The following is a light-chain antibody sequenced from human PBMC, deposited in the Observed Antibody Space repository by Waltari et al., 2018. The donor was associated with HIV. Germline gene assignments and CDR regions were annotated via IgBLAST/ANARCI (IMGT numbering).Light chain of an antibody. V-gene: IGLV2-23*01. CDR3: CSYVSNVI. J-gene: IGLJ2*01. CDR1: SRAVATYKL. CDR2: EAS. Sequence: QPALTQPASVSGSPGQSITISCTRPSRAVATYKLVSWYQQHPGKAPKLTIYEASKRPSGVSDRFSGSKSGDTASLTISGLQAEDEADYYCCSYVSNVIFGGGTKLTVL.